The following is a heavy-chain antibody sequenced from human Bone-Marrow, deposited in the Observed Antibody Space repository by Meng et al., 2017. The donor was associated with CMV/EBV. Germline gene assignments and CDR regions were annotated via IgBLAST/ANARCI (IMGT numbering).Heavy chain of an antibody. CDR1: GFTFSSYA. J-gene: IGHJ5*02. V-gene: IGHV3-30-3*01. CDR3: ARVRLAAQYNWFDP. D-gene: IGHD2-15*01. CDR2: ISYDGSNK. Sequence: GGSLRLSCAASGFTFSSYAMHWVRQAPGKGLEWVAVISYDGSNKYYADSVKGRFTISRDNSKNTLYLQMNSLRAEDTAVYYCARVRLAAQYNWFDPWGQGNLVTVSS.